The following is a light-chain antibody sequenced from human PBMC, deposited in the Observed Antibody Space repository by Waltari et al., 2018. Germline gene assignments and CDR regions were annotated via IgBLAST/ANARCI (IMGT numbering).Light chain of an antibody. J-gene: IGKJ3*01. V-gene: IGKV4-1*01. Sequence: DIVVTQSPDSLAVSLGEKATISCKCSQSILYSANNKNYLAWFQKKPGQPPKLLIYWSSTRESGVPDRFSGSGSGTEFSLTISSLQPDDFATYYCQQYNSYLFTFGPGTKVDIK. CDR2: WSS. CDR1: QSILYSANNKNY. CDR3: QQYNSYLFT.